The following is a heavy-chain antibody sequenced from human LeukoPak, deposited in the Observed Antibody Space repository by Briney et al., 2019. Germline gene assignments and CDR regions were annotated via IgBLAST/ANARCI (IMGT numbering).Heavy chain of an antibody. D-gene: IGHD3-9*01. J-gene: IGHJ4*02. V-gene: IGHV4-59*08. Sequence: SETLSLTCTVSGGSISSYYWSWIRQPPGKGLEWIGYIYYSGSTNYNPSLKSRVTISVDTSKNQFSLKLSSVTAADTAVYYCARHGLRYFDWLPYFDYWGQGTLVTVSS. CDR3: ARHGLRYFDWLPYFDY. CDR1: GGSISSYY. CDR2: IYYSGST.